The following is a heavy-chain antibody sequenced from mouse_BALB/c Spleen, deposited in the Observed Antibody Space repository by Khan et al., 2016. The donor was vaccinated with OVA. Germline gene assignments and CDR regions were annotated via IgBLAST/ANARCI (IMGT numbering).Heavy chain of an antibody. J-gene: IGHJ1*01. CDR3: GRDLGSGNCYFDV. D-gene: IGHD1-1*01. Sequence: QVQLKQSGPGLVAPSQRLSITCTVSGFSLTSYGVHWVRQPPGKGLEWLGVIWAGGSTNYNSALRSRLTINKENSTSRAFLKMNNLQTDDTATYCCGRDLGSGNCYFDVWGAGTTVTVSS. CDR1: GFSLTSYG. V-gene: IGHV2-9*02. CDR2: IWAGGST.